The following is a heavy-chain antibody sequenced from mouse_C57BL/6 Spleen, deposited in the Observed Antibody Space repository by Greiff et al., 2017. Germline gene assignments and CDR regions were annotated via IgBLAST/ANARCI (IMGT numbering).Heavy chain of an antibody. V-gene: IGHV5-15*01. Sequence: EVKLVESGGGLVQPGGSLKLSCAASGFTFSDYGMAWVRQAPRKGPEWVAFISNLAYSIYYADTVTGRFTISRENAKNTLYLEMSSLRSEDTAMYYCARVYDGRGYYFDYWGQGTTLTVSS. J-gene: IGHJ2*01. D-gene: IGHD2-12*01. CDR1: GFTFSDYG. CDR2: ISNLAYSI. CDR3: ARVYDGRGYYFDY.